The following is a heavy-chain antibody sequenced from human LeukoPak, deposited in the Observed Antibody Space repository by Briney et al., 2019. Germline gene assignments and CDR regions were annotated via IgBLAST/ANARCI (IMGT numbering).Heavy chain of an antibody. V-gene: IGHV3-30*02. CDR3: AKGWWGEAIAAAGTNYYYYYYMDV. D-gene: IGHD6-13*01. Sequence: PGGSLRLSCAASGFTFSSYGMHWVRQAPGKGLEWVAFIRYDGSNKYYADSVKGRFTISRDNSKNTLYLQMNSLRAEDTAVYYCAKGWWGEAIAAAGTNYYYYYYMDVWGKGTTVTVSS. CDR2: IRYDGSNK. CDR1: GFTFSSYG. J-gene: IGHJ6*03.